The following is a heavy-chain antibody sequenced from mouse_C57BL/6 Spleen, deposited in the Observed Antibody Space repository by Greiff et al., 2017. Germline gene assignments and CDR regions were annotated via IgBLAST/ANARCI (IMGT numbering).Heavy chain of an antibody. Sequence: VQVVESGPGLVQPSQSLSITCTVSGFSLTSYGVHWVRQSPGKGLEWLGVIWSGGSTDYNAAFISRLSISKDNSKSQVFFKMNSLQADDTAIYYCARNWANWDPYYFDYWGQGTTLTVSS. J-gene: IGHJ2*01. CDR3: ARNWANWDPYYFDY. D-gene: IGHD4-1*01. V-gene: IGHV2-2*01. CDR1: GFSLTSYG. CDR2: IWSGGST.